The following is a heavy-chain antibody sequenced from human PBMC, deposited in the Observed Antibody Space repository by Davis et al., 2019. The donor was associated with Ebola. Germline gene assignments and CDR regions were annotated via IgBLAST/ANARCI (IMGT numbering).Heavy chain of an antibody. Sequence: PGGSLRLSCAASGFTFSSYWMSWVRQAPGKGLEWVANIKQDGSEKYYVDSVKGRFTISRDNAKNSLYLQMNSLRAEDTAVYYCARVRVYDFWSGYFDYWGQGTLVTVSS. CDR3: ARVRVYDFWSGYFDY. CDR2: IKQDGSEK. V-gene: IGHV3-7*01. CDR1: GFTFSSYW. J-gene: IGHJ4*02. D-gene: IGHD3-3*01.